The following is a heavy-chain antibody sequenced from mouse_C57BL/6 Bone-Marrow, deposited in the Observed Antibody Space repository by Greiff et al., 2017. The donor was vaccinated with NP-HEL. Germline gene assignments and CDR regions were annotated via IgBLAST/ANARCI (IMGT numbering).Heavy chain of an antibody. J-gene: IGHJ3*01. D-gene: IGHD2-12*01. CDR2: IWSGGST. V-gene: IGHV2-2*02. CDR1: GFSLTSYG. CDR3: ARDYSYSWFAD. Sequence: QVQLKQPGPGLVQPSPCLSISCTASGFSLTSYGVHWVRQSPGKGLEWLGVIWSGGSTDYNAAFISRLSISKDKSQSKLFFKMYRLQANDTAIYYCARDYSYSWFADWGQGTLVTVSA.